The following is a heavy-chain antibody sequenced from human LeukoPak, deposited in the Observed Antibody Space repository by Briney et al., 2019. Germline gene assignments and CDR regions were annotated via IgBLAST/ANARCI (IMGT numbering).Heavy chain of an antibody. V-gene: IGHV4-59*11. Sequence: PSETLSLTCTVSGGSLSGHFWSWLRQPPGKRLEWIGYVSYTGRTKYNPSLQSRVTISIDTSKSQFSLKLTSVTSADTAVYFCARLLGNDFSGDPDTFDVGGQGTTVIVSS. CDR3: ARLLGNDFSGDPDTFDV. J-gene: IGHJ3*01. CDR2: VSYTGRT. D-gene: IGHD2-15*01. CDR1: GGSLSGHF.